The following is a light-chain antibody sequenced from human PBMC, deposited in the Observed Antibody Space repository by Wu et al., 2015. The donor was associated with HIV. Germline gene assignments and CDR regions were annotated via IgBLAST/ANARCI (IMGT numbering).Light chain of an antibody. CDR3: QQYYDWPPVT. J-gene: IGKJ4*01. CDR1: QSVNNN. V-gene: IGKV3-15*01. Sequence: EIVVTQSPATLSVSPGERATLSCRASQSVNNNLAWYQQRPGQAPRLLIYDASTRATGIPARFSGSGSGTEFTLTINNMQSEDFAVYFCQQYYDWPPVTFGGGTKVEIK. CDR2: DAS.